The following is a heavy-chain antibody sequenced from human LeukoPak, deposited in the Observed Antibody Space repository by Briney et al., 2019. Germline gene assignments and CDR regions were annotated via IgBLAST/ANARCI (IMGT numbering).Heavy chain of an antibody. J-gene: IGHJ4*02. CDR2: IYTSGST. Sequence: SETMSLTCTVSGGSISSSSYYWGWIRQPPGKGLEWIGRIYTSGSTNYNPSLKSRVTMSVDTSKNQFSLKLSSVTAADTAVYYCARAVTVTTPFDYWGQGTLVTVSS. D-gene: IGHD4-11*01. V-gene: IGHV4-39*07. CDR1: GGSISSSSYY. CDR3: ARAVTVTTPFDY.